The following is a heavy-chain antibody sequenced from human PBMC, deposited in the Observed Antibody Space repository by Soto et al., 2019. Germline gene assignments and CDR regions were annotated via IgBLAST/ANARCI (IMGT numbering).Heavy chain of an antibody. CDR1: GYNFNQYY. Sequence: QVQLMQSGAEVRKPGASVRLSCETSGYNFNQYYIHWVRQAPGQGLEWMGIINLRGGTTEYAHKFRGRVTVTGDTSTRTAYMELRSLRSDDTAIYFCARGPDDSDVPRWDYWGQGTLV. CDR3: ARGPDDSDVPRWDY. J-gene: IGHJ4*02. CDR2: INLRGGTT. D-gene: IGHD4-17*01. V-gene: IGHV1-46*02.